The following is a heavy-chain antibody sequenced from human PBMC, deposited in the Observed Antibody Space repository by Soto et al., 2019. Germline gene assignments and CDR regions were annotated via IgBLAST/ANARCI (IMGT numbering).Heavy chain of an antibody. D-gene: IGHD1-1*01. CDR1: GFTFDTYG. CDR3: ARVTPGDNLYYFSGLDF. Sequence: GGSLRLSCVASGFTFDTYGIHWVRQAPGKGLQWVALISYEGSNTYYADSVRGRFTISRDNSKNTLYLQMNTLRPEDTGVYYCARVTPGDNLYYFSGLDFWGQGTSVTVYS. J-gene: IGHJ6*02. CDR2: ISYEGSNT. V-gene: IGHV3-30-3*01.